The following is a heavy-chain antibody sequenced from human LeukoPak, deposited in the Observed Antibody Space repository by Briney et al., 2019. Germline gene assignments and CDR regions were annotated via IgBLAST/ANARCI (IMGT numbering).Heavy chain of an antibody. D-gene: IGHD3-10*01. Sequence: GGSLRLSCAASGFTFSSYSMNWVRQAPGKGLEWVSSISSSSSYIYYADSVKGRFTISRDNAKNSLYLQMNSLRAEDMAVYYCARSGWFGDPSPFDYWGQGTLVTVSS. V-gene: IGHV3-21*01. CDR3: ARSGWFGDPSPFDY. J-gene: IGHJ4*02. CDR2: ISSSSSYI. CDR1: GFTFSSYS.